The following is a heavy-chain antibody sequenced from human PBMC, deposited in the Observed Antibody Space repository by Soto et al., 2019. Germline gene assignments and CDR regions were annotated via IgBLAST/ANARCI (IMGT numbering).Heavy chain of an antibody. D-gene: IGHD3-3*01. CDR1: GDSMTNTNW. CDR2: IYHSGST. V-gene: IGHV4-4*02. J-gene: IGHJ4*02. CDR3: AKRSLRRLRFVETH. Sequence: QVQLQESGPGLVKPSGTLSLTCAVSGDSMTNTNWWSWVRQPPGKGLEGIGEIYHSGSTNYNPTLRGRVTMSVDKSKNQFSLNLTSVTAADTAVYYCAKRSLRRLRFVETHWGQGTLVTVSS.